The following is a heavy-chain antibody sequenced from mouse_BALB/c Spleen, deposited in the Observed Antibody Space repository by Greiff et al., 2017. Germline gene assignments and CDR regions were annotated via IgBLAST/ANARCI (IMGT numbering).Heavy chain of an antibody. J-gene: IGHJ4*01. D-gene: IGHD2-14*01. CDR3: TRDRYDVDYAMDY. Sequence: QVQLQQPGAELVRPGASVKLSCKASGYTFTSYWINWVKQRPGQGLEWIGNIYPSDSYTNYNQKFKDKATLTVDKSSSTAYMQLSSPTSEDSAVYYCTRDRYDVDYAMDYWGQGTSVTVSS. CDR2: IYPSDSYT. CDR1: GYTFTSYW. V-gene: IGHV1-69*02.